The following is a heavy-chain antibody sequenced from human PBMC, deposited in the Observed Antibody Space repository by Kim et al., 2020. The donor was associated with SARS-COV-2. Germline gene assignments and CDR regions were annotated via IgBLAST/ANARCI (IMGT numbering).Heavy chain of an antibody. CDR2: ITFNGDST. CDR1: GFTFRSFA. V-gene: IGHV3-23*01. D-gene: IGHD2-15*01. CDR3: AKGTSGSSYSYLFNF. J-gene: IGHJ4*02. Sequence: GGSLRLSCAASGFTFRSFAMSWVRQAPGKGLEWVSTITFNGDSTLYADSVKGRFTISRDNSMNTLYIEMDSLRVEDTALYYCAKGTSGSSYSYLFNFWGQGTLVSVSS.